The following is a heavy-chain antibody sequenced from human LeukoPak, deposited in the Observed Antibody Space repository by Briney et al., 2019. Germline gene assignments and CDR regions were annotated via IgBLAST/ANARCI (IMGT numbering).Heavy chain of an antibody. CDR3: AKDRAIRGGKGFDS. D-gene: IGHD3-10*01. J-gene: IGHJ4*02. V-gene: IGHV3-23*01. CDR2: ISDNGGTI. CDR1: GFTFSNF. Sequence: GGSLRLPCTASGFTFSNFGKGLEWVSSISDNGGTIYHTDSVKGRFATSRDNSKKTLYLQMNSLRAEDTAIYYCAKDRAIRGGKGFDSWGQGTLVTASS.